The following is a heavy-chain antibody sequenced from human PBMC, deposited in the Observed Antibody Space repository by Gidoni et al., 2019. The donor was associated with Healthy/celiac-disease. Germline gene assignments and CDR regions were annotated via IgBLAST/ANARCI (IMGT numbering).Heavy chain of an antibody. J-gene: IGHJ4*02. Sequence: QVQLQQWGAGLLKPSETLSLTGAGYGGSCSGYYWSGIRQPPGKGLEWIGAINQSGSTNYNPSLTSRVTISVDTSKNQFSLKLSSVTAADTAVYYCARAKGYYYDLYYFDYWGQGTLVTVSS. D-gene: IGHD3-22*01. CDR1: GGSCSGYY. CDR2: INQSGST. CDR3: ARAKGYYYDLYYFDY. V-gene: IGHV4-34*01.